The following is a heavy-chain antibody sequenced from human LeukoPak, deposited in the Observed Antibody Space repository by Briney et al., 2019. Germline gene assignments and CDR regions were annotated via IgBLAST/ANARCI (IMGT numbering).Heavy chain of an antibody. Sequence: PGGSLRHSCAASGFTFSSHWMHWVRQAPGKGLVWVSRINSDGSITTYADSAQGRFTISRDNAKNTLYLQMNSLRVEDTAVYYCARDYNWYPPDYWGQGTLVTVSS. V-gene: IGHV3-74*01. D-gene: IGHD1-1*01. CDR2: INSDGSIT. CDR1: GFTFSSHW. CDR3: ARDYNWYPPDY. J-gene: IGHJ4*02.